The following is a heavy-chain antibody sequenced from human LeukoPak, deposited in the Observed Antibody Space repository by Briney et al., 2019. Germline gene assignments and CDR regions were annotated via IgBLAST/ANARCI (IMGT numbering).Heavy chain of an antibody. Sequence: GGSLRLSCAASGFTFSSYGMHWVRQARGKGLEWVAFIRYDGSNKYYADSVKGRFTISRENSKNTLYLQMNSLRAEDPAIYYCAKDRPNYYESNGHYYRRDGDYWGQGTLVTVSS. J-gene: IGHJ4*02. CDR1: GFTFSSYG. CDR2: IRYDGSNK. V-gene: IGHV3-30*02. D-gene: IGHD3-22*01. CDR3: AKDRPNYYESNGHYYRRDGDY.